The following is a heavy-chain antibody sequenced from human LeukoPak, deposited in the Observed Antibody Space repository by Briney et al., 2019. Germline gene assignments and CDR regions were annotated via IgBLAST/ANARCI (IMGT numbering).Heavy chain of an antibody. CDR3: AASNTYYYGSGSYFHY. J-gene: IGHJ4*02. CDR2: INPSGGST. Sequence: ASVKVSCKASGYTFTSYYMHWVRQAPGQGLEWMGIINPSGGSTSYAQKFQGRVTMTRDMSTSTVYMELSSLRSEDTAVYYCAASNTYYYGSGSYFHYWGQGTLVTVSS. CDR1: GYTFTSYY. D-gene: IGHD3-10*01. V-gene: IGHV1-46*01.